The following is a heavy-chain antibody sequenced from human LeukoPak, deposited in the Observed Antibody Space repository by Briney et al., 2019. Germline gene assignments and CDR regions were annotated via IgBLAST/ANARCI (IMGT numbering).Heavy chain of an antibody. D-gene: IGHD3-9*01. CDR1: GGSISSYY. J-gene: IGHJ3*02. Sequence: SSETLSLTCTVSGGSISSYYWSWIRQPPGKGLEWIGYIYYSGSTNYNPSLKSRVTISVDTSKNQFSLKLSSVTAADTAVYYCARPGYFEESDAFDIWGQGTMVTVSS. V-gene: IGHV4-59*08. CDR2: IYYSGST. CDR3: ARPGYFEESDAFDI.